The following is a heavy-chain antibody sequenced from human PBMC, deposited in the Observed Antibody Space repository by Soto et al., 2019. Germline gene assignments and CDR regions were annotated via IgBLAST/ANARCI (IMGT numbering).Heavy chain of an antibody. Sequence: TSETLSLTCAVYGGSFSGYYWTWIRQPPGKGLERIGEINHSGSTNYNPSLKSRVTISVDTSKNQFSLKLSSVTAADTAVYYCARGGEIVVVVSTTGRYFDYWGQGTLVTVSS. CDR2: INHSGST. CDR1: GGSFSGYY. J-gene: IGHJ4*02. D-gene: IGHD2-15*01. V-gene: IGHV4-34*01. CDR3: ARGGEIVVVVSTTGRYFDY.